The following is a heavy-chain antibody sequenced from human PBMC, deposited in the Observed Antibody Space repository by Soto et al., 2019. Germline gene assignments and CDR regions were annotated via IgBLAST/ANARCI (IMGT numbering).Heavy chain of an antibody. CDR2: INHDGTEQ. V-gene: IGHV3-7*01. CDR1: GFTFSRNW. J-gene: IGHJ4*02. Sequence: ESGGGLVQPGESLRLSCAVSGFTFSRNWMTWVRQTQGKGPEWVANINHDGTEQNYVDSVKGRFSISRDNGRNSLYLQMDRLRAEDTAVYYCARGGSDTSWYWRDWGQGTLVTVSA. D-gene: IGHD6-13*01. CDR3: ARGGSDTSWYWRD.